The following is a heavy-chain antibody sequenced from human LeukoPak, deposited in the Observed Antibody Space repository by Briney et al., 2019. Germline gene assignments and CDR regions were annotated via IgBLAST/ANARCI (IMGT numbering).Heavy chain of an antibody. V-gene: IGHV3-23*01. D-gene: IGHD2-15*01. CDR3: ARDRTYCSAGSCPQLDY. J-gene: IGHJ4*02. Sequence: GGSLRLSCAASRFTFSSYAMSWVRQAPGKGLEWVSTISGRGDSTYYADSVKGRFTISRDNSKNTLYLQMNSLRAEDTAVYYCARDRTYCSAGSCPQLDYWGQGTLVTVSS. CDR1: RFTFSSYA. CDR2: ISGRGDST.